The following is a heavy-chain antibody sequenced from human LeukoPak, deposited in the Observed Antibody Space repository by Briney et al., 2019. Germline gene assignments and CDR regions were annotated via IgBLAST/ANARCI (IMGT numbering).Heavy chain of an antibody. J-gene: IGHJ4*02. CDR2: IRSGTNYI. V-gene: IGHV3-21*01. CDR1: GFTFSSYS. CDR3: ARDEYEQQLAVRYFDY. Sequence: PGGSLRLSCAASGFTFSSYSMKWVRRAPGKGLEWVSSIRSGTNYIYYADSVRGRFTISRDNAKNSLYLQMNSLRAEDTAVYYCARDEYEQQLAVRYFDYWGQGTLVTVSS. D-gene: IGHD6-13*01.